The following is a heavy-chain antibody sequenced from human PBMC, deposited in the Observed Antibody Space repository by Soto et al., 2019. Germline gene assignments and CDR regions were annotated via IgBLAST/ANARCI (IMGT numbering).Heavy chain of an antibody. V-gene: IGHV3-30*18. Sequence: GGSLRLSCAASGFTFSSYGMHWVRQAPGKGLEWVAVISYDGSNKYYADSVKGRFTISRDNSKNTLYLQMNSLRAEDTAVYYCAKDLLVSGYHTSKPKYYMDVWGKGTTVTVSS. CDR3: AKDLLVSGYHTSKPKYYMDV. J-gene: IGHJ6*03. CDR1: GFTFSSYG. CDR2: ISYDGSNK. D-gene: IGHD3-3*01.